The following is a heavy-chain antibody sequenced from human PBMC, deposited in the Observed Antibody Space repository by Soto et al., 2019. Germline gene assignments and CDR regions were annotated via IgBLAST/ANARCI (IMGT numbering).Heavy chain of an antibody. Sequence: PWGSLRLSCAGSGFSLCSYPIIFFRQSPFKGLQWVSSISVSADNTYYADSVKGRFTISRDNSKNTLYLQMNSLRAEDTAVYYCAKGDSGSHEPRYYYYGMDVWGQGTTVTVSS. CDR1: GFSLCSYP. CDR2: ISVSADNT. CDR3: AKGDSGSHEPRYYYYGMDV. J-gene: IGHJ6*02. V-gene: IGHV3-23*01. D-gene: IGHD1-26*01.